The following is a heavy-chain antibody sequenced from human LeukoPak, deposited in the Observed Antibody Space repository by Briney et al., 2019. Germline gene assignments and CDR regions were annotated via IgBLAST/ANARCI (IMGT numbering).Heavy chain of an antibody. J-gene: IGHJ4*02. Sequence: GGSLRLSCGASGFTFTNHGTSWVRQAPGKGLEWVSSISSSSSTIYYADSVKGRFTISRDNAKNSLYLQMNSLRAEDTAVYYCARERSSSGWYEEVNYWGQGTLVTVSS. CDR3: ARERSSSGWYEEVNY. CDR2: ISSSSSTI. V-gene: IGHV3-48*01. D-gene: IGHD6-19*01. CDR1: GFTFTNHG.